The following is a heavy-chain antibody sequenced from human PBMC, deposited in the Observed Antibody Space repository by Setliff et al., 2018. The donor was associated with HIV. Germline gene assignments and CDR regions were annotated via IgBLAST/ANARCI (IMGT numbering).Heavy chain of an antibody. J-gene: IGHJ3*02. CDR2: IYNSGYT. D-gene: IGHD3-3*01. Sequence: LSLTCKVSGAPISSYYWNWIRQPPGKGLEWIGYIYNSGYTNYKPSLKSRVTISLDTSKNQFSLNLRSVTAADTAVYYCARDYYNFQDMWGQGTMVTVSS. CDR1: GAPISSYY. V-gene: IGHV4-59*01. CDR3: ARDYYNFQDM.